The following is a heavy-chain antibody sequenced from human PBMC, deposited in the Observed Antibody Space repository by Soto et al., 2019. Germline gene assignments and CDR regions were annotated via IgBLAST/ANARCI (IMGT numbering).Heavy chain of an antibody. CDR2: ISAYNGNT. J-gene: IGHJ6*02. CDR3: ARSPLRTVVPAAHDPDYYYYGMDV. Sequence: ASVKVSCKASGYTFTSYGISWVRQAPGQGLEWMGWISAYNGNTNYAQKLQGRVTMTTDTSTSTAYMELRSLRSDDTAVYYCARSPLRTVVPAAHDPDYYYYGMDVWGQGTTVTVSS. CDR1: GYTFTSYG. D-gene: IGHD2-2*01. V-gene: IGHV1-18*01.